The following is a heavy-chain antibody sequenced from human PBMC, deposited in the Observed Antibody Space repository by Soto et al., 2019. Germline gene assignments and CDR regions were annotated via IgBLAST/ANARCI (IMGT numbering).Heavy chain of an antibody. Sequence: SETLSLTCAVSGGSISSSNWWSWVRQPPGKGLEWIGEIYHGGSTNYSPSLKSRVTISVDKSKNQFSLKLSSVTAADTAVYYCARVGYYGSGSLRWFDPWGQGTLVTVSS. CDR2: IYHGGST. D-gene: IGHD3-10*01. CDR3: ARVGYYGSGSLRWFDP. V-gene: IGHV4-4*02. J-gene: IGHJ5*02. CDR1: GGSISSSNW.